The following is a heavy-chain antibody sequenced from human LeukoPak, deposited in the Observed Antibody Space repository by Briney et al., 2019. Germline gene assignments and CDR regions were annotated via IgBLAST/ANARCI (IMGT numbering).Heavy chain of an antibody. J-gene: IGHJ4*02. CDR2: IVWDSGTL. CDR1: GFGFQIYQ. CDR3: ARSAVSGSDPYLAS. V-gene: IGHV3-48*03. Sequence: GGSLRLSCETSGFGFQIYQMNWVRQAPGKGLEWVSSIVWDSGTLYYTDSVRGRFATSRDNAVKSLYLQMNSLRPEDTAFYYCARSAVSGSDPYLASWGGEPLLTVSS. D-gene: IGHD5-12*01.